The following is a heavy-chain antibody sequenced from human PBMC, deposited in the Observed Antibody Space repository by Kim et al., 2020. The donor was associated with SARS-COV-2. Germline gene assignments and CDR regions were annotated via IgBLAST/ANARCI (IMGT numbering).Heavy chain of an antibody. CDR2: IYYSGST. Sequence: SETLSLTCTVSGGSINSSSYYWGWIRQPPGKGLEWIGNIYYSGSTYYNPSLKSRLTISVDTSKNQFSLKLSSVTAAETAVYYCAADDIAVAGILDYWGQGTLVTVSS. CDR1: GGSINSSSYY. D-gene: IGHD6-19*01. CDR3: AADDIAVAGILDY. J-gene: IGHJ4*02. V-gene: IGHV4-39*01.